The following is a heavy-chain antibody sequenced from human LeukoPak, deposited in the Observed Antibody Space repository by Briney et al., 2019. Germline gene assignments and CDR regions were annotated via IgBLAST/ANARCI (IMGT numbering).Heavy chain of an antibody. CDR2: IYHRGSI. V-gene: IGHV4-30-2*01. D-gene: IGHD4-17*01. CDR1: GGSISSGGFS. Sequence: PSETLSLTCAVSGGSISSGGFSWSWIRQPPGKGLEWIGYIYHRGSIYYNPSLKSRVTISVDRSKNQFSLKLSSVTAADTAIYYCARGNGDPPFFDHWGQGTLVTVSS. J-gene: IGHJ4*02. CDR3: ARGNGDPPFFDH.